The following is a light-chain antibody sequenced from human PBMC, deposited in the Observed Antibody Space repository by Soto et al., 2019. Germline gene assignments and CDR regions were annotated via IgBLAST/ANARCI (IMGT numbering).Light chain of an antibody. CDR2: GAS. CDR1: QSVSSSY. J-gene: IGKJ4*01. CDR3: QQYSSSPLLT. Sequence: EIVLTQSPGTLSLSPGERATLSCRASQSVSSSYLAWYQQKPGQAPRLLIYGASSRATGIPDRFSGSGSGTDVTLTISRLEPEDSAVYYCQQYSSSPLLTFGGGSKVEIK. V-gene: IGKV3-20*01.